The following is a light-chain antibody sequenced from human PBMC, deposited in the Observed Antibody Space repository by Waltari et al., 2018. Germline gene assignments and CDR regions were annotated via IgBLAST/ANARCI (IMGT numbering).Light chain of an antibody. CDR3: CSYAGSSTYVL. CDR1: NRDVGTYNL. CDR2: EGS. V-gene: IGLV2-23*01. J-gene: IGLJ2*01. Sequence: QSALTQPASVSGSLGQPLTLPCTGANRDVGTYNLVSWYQQHPGKAPKLMIYEGSKRPSGVSNRFSGSQSGNTASLTISGLQAEDDGDYYCCSYAGSSTYVLFGGGTKLTVL.